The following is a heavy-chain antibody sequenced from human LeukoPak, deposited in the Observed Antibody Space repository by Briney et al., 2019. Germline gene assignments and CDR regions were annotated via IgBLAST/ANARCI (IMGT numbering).Heavy chain of an antibody. CDR2: IKQDGSEK. D-gene: IGHD6-13*01. CDR3: ARPRDSGWSKTWDY. Sequence: GGSLRLSCEGSGFTFSTYWMTWVRQAPGKGLEWVANIKQDGSEKYYVDSVKGRFTISRDNAQNSLYLQMNSLRAEDTAVYYCARPRDSGWSKTWDYWGQGTLATVSS. CDR1: GFTFSTYW. V-gene: IGHV3-7*03. J-gene: IGHJ4*02.